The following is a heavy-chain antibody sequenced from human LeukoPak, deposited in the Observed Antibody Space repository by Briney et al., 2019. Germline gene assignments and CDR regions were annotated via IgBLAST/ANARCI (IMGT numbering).Heavy chain of an antibody. J-gene: IGHJ4*02. V-gene: IGHV4-4*02. CDR1: GASVSSSEW. Sequence: SETLSLTCAVSGASVSSSEWWSWVRQSPGKGLEWVGEISHTGRTNYNPSLESRVTISVDTSKNQFSLKLSSVTAADTAVYYCARHYGPWGQGTLVTVSS. D-gene: IGHD3-16*01. CDR2: ISHTGRT. CDR3: ARHYGP.